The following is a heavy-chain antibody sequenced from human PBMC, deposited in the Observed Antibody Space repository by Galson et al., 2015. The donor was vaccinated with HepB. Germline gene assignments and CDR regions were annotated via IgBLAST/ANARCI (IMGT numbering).Heavy chain of an antibody. CDR2: ISYDGSNK. D-gene: IGHD4-17*01. CDR1: GFTFSSYG. J-gene: IGHJ6*02. V-gene: IGHV3-30*18. CDR3: AKDPGMGYGDSDFGMDV. Sequence: SLRLSCAASGFTFSSYGMHWVRQAPGKGLEWVAVISYDGSNKYYADSVKGRFTISRDNSKNTLYLQMNSLRAEDTAVYYCAKDPGMGYGDSDFGMDVWGQGTTVTVSS.